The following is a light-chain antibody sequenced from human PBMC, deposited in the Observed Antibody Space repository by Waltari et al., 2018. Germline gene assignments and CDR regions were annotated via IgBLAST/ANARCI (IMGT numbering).Light chain of an antibody. V-gene: IGKV4-1*01. Sequence: DIVMTQSPDSLAVSLGERATINCKSSQSVLYSSNTKNYLTWYQQKPVQPPKLLIYWASTRESGVPDRFSGSASGTDFTLTISSLQAEDVAVYYCQQYYSAPYTFGQGTKLEIK. CDR3: QQYYSAPYT. CDR2: WAS. J-gene: IGKJ2*01. CDR1: QSVLYSSNTKNY.